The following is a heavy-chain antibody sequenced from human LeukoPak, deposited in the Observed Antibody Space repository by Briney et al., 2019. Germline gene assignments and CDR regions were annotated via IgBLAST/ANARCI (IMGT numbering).Heavy chain of an antibody. J-gene: IGHJ4*02. CDR1: GFTFSAYS. Sequence: GGSLRLSCAASGFTFSAYSMNWVRQAPGKGLEWVSAISGSGGSTYYADSVKGRFTISRDNSKNTLYLQMDSLRAEDTAVYYCAKDNPWELPPKDFDYWGQGTLVTVSS. D-gene: IGHD1-26*01. CDR3: AKDNPWELPPKDFDY. V-gene: IGHV3-23*01. CDR2: ISGSGGST.